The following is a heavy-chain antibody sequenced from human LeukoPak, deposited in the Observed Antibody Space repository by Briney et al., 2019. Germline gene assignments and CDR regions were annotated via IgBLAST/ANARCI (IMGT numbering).Heavy chain of an antibody. J-gene: IGHJ6*02. Sequence: GGSLRLSCAASGFTFSSYSMNWVRQAPGKGLEWVSSISSSSSYIYYADSVKGRFTISRDNAKNSLYLQMNSLRAEDTAVYYCARDHVFGWGFGENPSYYYYGMDVWGQGTTVTVSS. V-gene: IGHV3-21*01. CDR1: GFTFSSYS. CDR3: ARDHVFGWGFGENPSYYYYGMDV. D-gene: IGHD3-10*01. CDR2: ISSSSSYI.